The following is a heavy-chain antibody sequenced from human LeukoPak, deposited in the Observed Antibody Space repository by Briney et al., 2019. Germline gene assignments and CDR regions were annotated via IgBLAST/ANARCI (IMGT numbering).Heavy chain of an antibody. V-gene: IGHV3-7*01. CDR2: MKQDGSDN. J-gene: IGHJ3*02. D-gene: IGHD3-10*01. CDR3: ARDGGVGFDM. Sequence: AGGSLRLSCVASGLTFRNYWMTWVRQAPGKGLEWVASMKQDGSDNNDVDCVKGRFTISRDNGKKSLYLQMNSLRAEDTAVYYCARDGGVGFDMWGQGTMVSVSS. CDR1: GLTFRNYW.